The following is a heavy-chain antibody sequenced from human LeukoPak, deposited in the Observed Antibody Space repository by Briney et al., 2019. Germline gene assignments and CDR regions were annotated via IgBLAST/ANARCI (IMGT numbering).Heavy chain of an antibody. CDR2: ITTSGTYI. Sequence: GGSLRLSCVASGFTFTRFNMNWVRQAPGKGLELVSSITTSGTYIYYADSVKGRFTISRDNAKNSLYLQMNSLRAEDTAVYYCARPSYYDSNGGEGMDVWGQGTTVTVSS. V-gene: IGHV3-21*06. D-gene: IGHD3-22*01. CDR3: ARPSYYDSNGGEGMDV. CDR1: GFTFTRFN. J-gene: IGHJ6*02.